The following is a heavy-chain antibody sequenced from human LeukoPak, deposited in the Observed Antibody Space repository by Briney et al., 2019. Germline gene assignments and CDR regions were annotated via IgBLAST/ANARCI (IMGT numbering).Heavy chain of an antibody. Sequence: PGGSLRLSCAASRFTFRSYSMNWVRQAPGKGLEWVSSISSSSSYIYYADSVKGRFTISRDNAKNSLYLQMNSLRAEDTAVYYCASYYYDSSGYERRDLAFALWGQGTLVTVSS. J-gene: IGHJ4*02. CDR1: RFTFRSYS. D-gene: IGHD3-22*01. CDR2: ISSSSSYI. CDR3: ASYYYDSSGYERRDLAFAL. V-gene: IGHV3-21*01.